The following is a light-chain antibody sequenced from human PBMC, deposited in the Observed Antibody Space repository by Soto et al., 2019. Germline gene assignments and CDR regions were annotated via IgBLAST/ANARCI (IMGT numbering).Light chain of an antibody. Sequence: EIVLTQSPGTLSLSPGERATISCRASQSVSSSYLAWYQQKPGQAPRLLIYGASSSATGIADRFSGSGSGTDFTFTISRLEPEDFAVYYCQQYGSSPITFGQGTRLEIK. CDR2: GAS. J-gene: IGKJ5*01. CDR1: QSVSSSY. V-gene: IGKV3-20*01. CDR3: QQYGSSPIT.